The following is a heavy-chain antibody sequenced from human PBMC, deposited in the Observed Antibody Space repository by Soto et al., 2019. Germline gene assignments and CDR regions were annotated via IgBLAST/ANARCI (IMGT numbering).Heavy chain of an antibody. J-gene: IGHJ4*02. Sequence: PSETLSLTCAVYGGSFSGYYWSWIRQPPGKGLEWIGEINHSGSTNYNPSLKSRVTISVDTSKNQFSLKLSSVTAADTAVYYCARLRPPLHSSSWLGDDYRGQGTLVTVSS. V-gene: IGHV4-34*01. CDR1: GGSFSGYY. D-gene: IGHD6-13*01. CDR2: INHSGST. CDR3: ARLRPPLHSSSWLGDDY.